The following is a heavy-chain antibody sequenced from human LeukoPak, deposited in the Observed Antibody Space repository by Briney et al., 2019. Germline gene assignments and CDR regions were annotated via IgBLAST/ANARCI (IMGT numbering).Heavy chain of an antibody. V-gene: IGHV4-4*02. Sequence: SETLSLTCAVSGGSISSSNWWSWVRQPPGKGLEWIGEIYHSGSTNYNPSLKSRVTISVDKSKNQFSLKLSSVTAADTAVYYCARGGAYYYDSSGYSGPGAFDIWGQGTMVTVSS. J-gene: IGHJ3*02. CDR3: ARGGAYYYDSSGYSGPGAFDI. CDR1: GGSISSSNW. CDR2: IYHSGST. D-gene: IGHD3-22*01.